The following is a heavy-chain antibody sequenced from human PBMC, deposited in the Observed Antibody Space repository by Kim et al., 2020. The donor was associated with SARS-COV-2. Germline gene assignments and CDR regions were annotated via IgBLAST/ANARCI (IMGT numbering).Heavy chain of an antibody. CDR2: ISGSGGST. J-gene: IGHJ4*02. D-gene: IGHD2-15*01. CDR1: GFTFSSYA. Sequence: GGSLRLSCAASGFTFSSYAMTWVRQAPGKGLEWVSAISGSGGSTYYADSVKGRFTISRDNSKNTLYLQMNSLRAEDTAVYYCAKDTTFLLTRGDCLDYWGQGTLVTVSS. CDR3: AKDTTFLLTRGDCLDY. V-gene: IGHV3-23*01.